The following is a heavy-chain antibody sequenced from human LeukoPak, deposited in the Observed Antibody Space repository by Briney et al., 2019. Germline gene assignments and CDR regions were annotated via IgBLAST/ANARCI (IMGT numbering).Heavy chain of an antibody. Sequence: PSETLSLTCAVSGGSISSGDYYWSWIRLPPGKGLEWIGYIYYSGSTYYNPSLKSRVTISVDTSKNQFSLKLSSVTTADTAVYYCARDLSAVAGPRSAFDIWGQGTMVTVSS. V-gene: IGHV4-30-4*08. CDR1: GGSISSGDYY. CDR2: IYYSGST. D-gene: IGHD6-19*01. CDR3: ARDLSAVAGPRSAFDI. J-gene: IGHJ3*02.